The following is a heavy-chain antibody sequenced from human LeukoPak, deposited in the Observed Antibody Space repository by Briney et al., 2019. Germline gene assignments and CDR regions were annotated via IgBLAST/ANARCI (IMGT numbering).Heavy chain of an antibody. D-gene: IGHD6-13*01. CDR3: ARARRYTSSAFDC. Sequence: SETLSPTCTVSGGSISSGDYYWSWIRQPPGKGLEWLAYIYDSGSTNYNPSLKSRLTISVDTSKNQFSLKMSSVTTADTAFYYCARARRYTSSAFDCWGQGTLVTVSS. CDR1: GGSISSGDYY. CDR2: IYDSGST. V-gene: IGHV4-61*08. J-gene: IGHJ4*02.